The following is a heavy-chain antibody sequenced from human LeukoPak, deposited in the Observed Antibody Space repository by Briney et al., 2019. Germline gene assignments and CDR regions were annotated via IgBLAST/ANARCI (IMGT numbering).Heavy chain of an antibody. CDR3: ARGVYYFDY. CDR1: GFSFSTYW. D-gene: IGHD2-8*01. CDR2: MKQDGSEI. Sequence: GGSLRLSSAASGFSFSTYWMTWVRQAPGKGLEWVACMKQDGSEIYYVDSVKGRFTISRDNAQSSLYLQMNSLRAEDTAVYYCARGVYYFDYWGQGTLVTVSS. J-gene: IGHJ4*02. V-gene: IGHV3-7*04.